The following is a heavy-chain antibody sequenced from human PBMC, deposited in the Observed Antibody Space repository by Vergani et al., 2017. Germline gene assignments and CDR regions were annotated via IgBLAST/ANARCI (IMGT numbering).Heavy chain of an antibody. CDR3: ATDHYYGMDV. J-gene: IGHJ6*02. CDR1: GFTFSSYS. CDR2: ISSSSSYI. Sequence: EVHLLESGGGLVKRGGSLRLSCAASGFTFSSYSMNWGRQAPGKGLEWVSSISSSSSYIHYSDSLKGRFTISRDNAKSSLYLQMNSLRAEDTAVYYCATDHYYGMDVWGQGTTVTVSS. V-gene: IGHV3-21*01. D-gene: IGHD3-10*01.